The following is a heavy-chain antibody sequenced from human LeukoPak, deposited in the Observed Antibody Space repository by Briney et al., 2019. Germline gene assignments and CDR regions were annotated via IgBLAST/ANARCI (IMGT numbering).Heavy chain of an antibody. CDR1: GFTFSSYN. V-gene: IGHV3-21*01. J-gene: IGHJ4*02. CDR3: AKEDSNGWYFFDY. D-gene: IGHD6-19*01. Sequence: PGGSLGLSCAASGFTFSSYNINWVRQAPGKGPEWVSSISSSSSYIYYADSVKGRFTISRDNAKNSLYLQMNSLRAEDTAVYYCAKEDSNGWYFFDYWGQGTLVTVSS. CDR2: ISSSSSYI.